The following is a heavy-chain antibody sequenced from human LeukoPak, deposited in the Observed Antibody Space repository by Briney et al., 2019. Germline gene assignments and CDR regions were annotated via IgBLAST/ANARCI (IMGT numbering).Heavy chain of an antibody. Sequence: PGGSLRLSCAASGFTFRSYEMNWVRQARGKGLAWVSYISSSSSTIYYADSVKGRFTISRDNAKNSLYLQMNSLRAEDTAVYYCARDRGGSYSAIDYWGQGTLVTVSS. V-gene: IGHV3-48*03. CDR2: ISSSSSTI. CDR3: ARDRGGSYSAIDY. CDR1: GFTFRSYE. D-gene: IGHD1-26*01. J-gene: IGHJ4*02.